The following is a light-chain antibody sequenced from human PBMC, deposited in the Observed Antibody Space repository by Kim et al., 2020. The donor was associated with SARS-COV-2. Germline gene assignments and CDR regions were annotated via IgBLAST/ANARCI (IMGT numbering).Light chain of an antibody. CDR1: QGVGSW. V-gene: IGKV1D-12*01. CDR3: QQTNTFPYT. J-gene: IGKJ2*01. CDR2: FAS. Sequence: DIQMTQSPSSVSASVGDRVTIICRASQGVGSWLSWYQQKPGKAPQLLIYFASRLQRGVPLRFSGSGSGTDFILTISSLQPEDFATYYCQQTNTFPYTFGQGTKLEI.